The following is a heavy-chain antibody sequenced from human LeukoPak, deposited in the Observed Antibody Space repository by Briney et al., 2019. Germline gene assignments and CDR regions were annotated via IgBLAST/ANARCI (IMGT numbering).Heavy chain of an antibody. CDR1: GGSISSYY. J-gene: IGHJ4*02. D-gene: IGHD6-19*01. Sequence: PSETLSLTCTVSGGSISSYYWSWIRQPPGKGLEWIGYIYYSGSTNYNPSLKSRVTISVDTSKNQFSLKLSSVTAADTAVYYCARVRRVAAFYYFDYWGQGTLVTVSS. CDR2: IYYSGST. V-gene: IGHV4-59*01. CDR3: ARVRRVAAFYYFDY.